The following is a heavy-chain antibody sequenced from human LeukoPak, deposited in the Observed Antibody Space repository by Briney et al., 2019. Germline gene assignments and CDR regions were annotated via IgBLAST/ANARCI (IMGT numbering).Heavy chain of an antibody. J-gene: IGHJ5*02. V-gene: IGHV1-2*02. CDR1: GYTFTGYY. CDR2: INPNSGGT. CDR3: AREPALCSSTSCYSWFDP. Sequence: ASVKVSCKASGYTFTGYYMHWVRQAPGQGLEWMGWINPNSGGTNYAQKFQGRVTMTRDTSISTAYIELSRLRSDDTAVYYCAREPALCSSTSCYSWFDPWGQGTLVTVSS. D-gene: IGHD2-2*02.